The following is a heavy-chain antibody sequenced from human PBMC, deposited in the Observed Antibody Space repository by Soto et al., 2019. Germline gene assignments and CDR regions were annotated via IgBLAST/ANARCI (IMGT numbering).Heavy chain of an antibody. CDR2: IWSHGTDQ. V-gene: IGHV3-33*02. Sequence: GGSLRLSCAASGYSITIHGMHWVRQAPGKGLEWVALIWSHGTDQYYADSVRGRFTVSRDTSTNTVFLQMHSLRADDTATYYCGKDIRSGSIDYWGQGTPVTVPQ. CDR3: GKDIRSGSIDY. CDR1: GYSITIHG. D-gene: IGHD1-1*01. J-gene: IGHJ4*02.